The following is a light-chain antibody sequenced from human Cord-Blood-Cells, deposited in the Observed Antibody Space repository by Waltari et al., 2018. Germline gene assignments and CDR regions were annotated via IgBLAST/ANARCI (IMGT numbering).Light chain of an antibody. CDR1: SSNIGAGYD. J-gene: IGLJ3*02. CDR3: QSYDSSLSGPV. V-gene: IGLV1-40*01. CDR2: VNS. Sequence: QSVLTQPPSVSGAPGQRVTISCTGSSSNIGAGYDVHWYQQLPGTAPKLLIYVNSNRPSGVPDRFADSKSGTSASLAITGRQAEDEADYYCQSYDSSLSGPVFGGGTKLTVL.